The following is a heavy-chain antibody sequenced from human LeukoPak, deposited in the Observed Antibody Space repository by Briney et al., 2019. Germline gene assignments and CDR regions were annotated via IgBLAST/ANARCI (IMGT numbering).Heavy chain of an antibody. V-gene: IGHV4-34*01. CDR3: ARGRKVADDLVLILAATVLREDWFDP. J-gene: IGHJ5*02. CDR1: GETFSDYY. CDR2: ISHSGTT. D-gene: IGHD2-15*01. Sequence: SETLSLTCAVYGETFSDYYWSWLRQPPGKGLEWVGEISHSGTTKYNPSLKSRVTMSVDTSKKQLYLKLSSVTAADRAVYYCARGRKVADDLVLILAATVLREDWFDPWGQGTLVTVSS.